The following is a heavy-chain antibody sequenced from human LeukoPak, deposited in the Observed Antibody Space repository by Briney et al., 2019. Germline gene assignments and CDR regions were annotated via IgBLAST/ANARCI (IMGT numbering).Heavy chain of an antibody. D-gene: IGHD2-15*01. CDR3: ASRINCSGGSCSDY. Sequence: SETLSLTCTVSGGSISSSSYYWGWIRQPPGKGLEWIGSIYYSGSTYYNPSLRSRVTISVDTSKNRFSLKLSSVTAADTAVYYCASRINCSGGSCSDYWGQGTLVTVSS. V-gene: IGHV4-39*01. CDR1: GGSISSSSYY. CDR2: IYYSGST. J-gene: IGHJ4*02.